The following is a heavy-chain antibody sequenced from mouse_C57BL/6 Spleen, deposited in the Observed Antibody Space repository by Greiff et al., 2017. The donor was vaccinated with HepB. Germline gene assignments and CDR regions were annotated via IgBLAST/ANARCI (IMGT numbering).Heavy chain of an antibody. CDR2: SRNKANDYTT. CDR1: GFTFSDFY. J-gene: IGHJ1*03. V-gene: IGHV7-1*01. D-gene: IGHD2-10*02. CDR3: ARDARYDWYFDV. Sequence: EVKLVESGGGLVQSGRSLRLSCATSGFTFSDFYMEWVRQAPGKGLEWIAASRNKANDYTTEYSASVKGRFIVSRDTSQSILYLQMNALRAEDTAIYYCARDARYDWYFDVWGTGTTVTVSS.